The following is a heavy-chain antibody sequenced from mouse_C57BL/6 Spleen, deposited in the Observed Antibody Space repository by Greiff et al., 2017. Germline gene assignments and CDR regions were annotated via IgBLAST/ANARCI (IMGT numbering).Heavy chain of an antibody. V-gene: IGHV1-64*01. Sequence: VQLQQPGAELVKPGASVKLSCKASGYTFTSYWMHWVKQRPGQGLEWIGMIHPNSGSTNYNEKFKSKATLTVDKSSSTAYMQLSSLTSEDSAVYYCASVGENYDYAWFAYWGQGTLVTVSA. D-gene: IGHD2-4*01. CDR3: ASVGENYDYAWFAY. J-gene: IGHJ3*01. CDR2: IHPNSGST. CDR1: GYTFTSYW.